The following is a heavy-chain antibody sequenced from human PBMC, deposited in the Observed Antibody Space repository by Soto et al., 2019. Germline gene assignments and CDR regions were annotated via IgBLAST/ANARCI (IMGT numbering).Heavy chain of an antibody. CDR3: ARGRKVAPTLDY. CDR1: GGSFIGYY. D-gene: IGHD5-12*01. CDR2: INHSGST. V-gene: IGHV4-34*01. J-gene: IGHJ4*02. Sequence: SETLSLTCAFYGGSFIGYYWSWIRQPPGKGLEWIGEINHSGSTNYNPSLKSRVTISVDTSKNQFSLKLSSVTAADTAVYYCARGRKVAPTLDYWGQGTLVTVSS.